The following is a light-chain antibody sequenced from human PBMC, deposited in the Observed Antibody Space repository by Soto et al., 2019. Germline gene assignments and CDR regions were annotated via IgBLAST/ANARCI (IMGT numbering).Light chain of an antibody. CDR2: GAS. CDR3: QQYNTWPPWT. CDR1: QSVSSN. J-gene: IGKJ1*01. V-gene: IGKV3-15*01. Sequence: EIVMTQSPATLSVSPGERATLSCRASQSVSSNLAWYQQKPGQAPRLLIYGASTRATGIPARFSGSGSGTEFTLTISRLPSEDFAVYYCQQYNTWPPWTFGQGTKVE.